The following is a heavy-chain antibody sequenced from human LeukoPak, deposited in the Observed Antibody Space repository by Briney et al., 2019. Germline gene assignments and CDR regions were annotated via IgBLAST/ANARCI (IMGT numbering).Heavy chain of an antibody. CDR3: VRGSASSTYSPFNY. CDR1: GYILTGYS. D-gene: IGHD6-13*01. CDR2: INPNSGGT. V-gene: IGHV1-2*02. Sequence: ASVKVSCKASGYILTGYSLHWVRQAPGQGLEWMGWINPNSGGTNYAQIFQGRVNITRDMSISTAYMELSSLRFDDTAVYYCVRGSASSTYSPFNYWGQGTLVSVSS. J-gene: IGHJ4*02.